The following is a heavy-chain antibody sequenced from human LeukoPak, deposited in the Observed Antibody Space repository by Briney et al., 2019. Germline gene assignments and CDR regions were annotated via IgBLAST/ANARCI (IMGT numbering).Heavy chain of an antibody. J-gene: IGHJ4*02. CDR1: GGSVSSGSYY. V-gene: IGHV4-61*01. CDR2: IYYSGST. D-gene: IGHD2-2*01. Sequence: SETLSLTCTVSGGSVSSGSYYWSWIRQPPGKGLEWIGYIYYSGSTNYNPSLKSRVTISVDTSKNQFSQKLSSVTAADTAVYYCARQGPYCSSTSCSNFLDFWGQGTLVTVSS. CDR3: ARQGPYCSSTSCSNFLDF.